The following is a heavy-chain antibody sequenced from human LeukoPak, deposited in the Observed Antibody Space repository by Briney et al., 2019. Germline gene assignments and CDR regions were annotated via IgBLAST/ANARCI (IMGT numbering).Heavy chain of an antibody. CDR1: GGTFSSYA. Sequence: GASVKVSCKASGGTFSSYAISWVRQAPGQGLEWMGGIIPIFGTANYAQKFQGRVTITADESTSTAYMELSSLRSEDTAVYYCARWEYQLLHFDYWGQGTLVTVSS. J-gene: IGHJ4*02. CDR3: ARWEYQLLHFDY. V-gene: IGHV1-69*13. D-gene: IGHD2-2*01. CDR2: IIPIFGTA.